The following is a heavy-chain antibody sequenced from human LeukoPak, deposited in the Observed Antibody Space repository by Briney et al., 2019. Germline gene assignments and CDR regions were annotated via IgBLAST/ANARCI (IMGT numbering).Heavy chain of an antibody. D-gene: IGHD6-19*01. Sequence: PSETLSLTCAVSGGSISSGGYSWSWIRQPPGKGLEWIGYIYHSGSTYYNPSLKSRVAISVDRSKNQFSLKLSSVTAADTAVYYCARAGAGWYGGFAYWFDPWGQGTLVTVSS. CDR2: IYHSGST. V-gene: IGHV4-30-2*01. CDR1: GGSISSGGYS. J-gene: IGHJ5*02. CDR3: ARAGAGWYGGFAYWFDP.